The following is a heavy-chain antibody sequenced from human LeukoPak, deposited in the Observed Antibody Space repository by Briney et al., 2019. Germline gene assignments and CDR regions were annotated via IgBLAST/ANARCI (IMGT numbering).Heavy chain of an antibody. CDR1: GFTFRSHA. CDR3: VLGGSSGWNYFDY. CDR2: ISSSATTI. J-gene: IGHJ4*02. D-gene: IGHD6-19*01. V-gene: IGHV3-48*01. Sequence: PGRSLRLSCAASGFTFRSHAMHWVRQAPGKGLEWVAYISSSATTIYYADSVKGRFTISRDNSKNTLYLQMNSLRAEDTAVYYCVLGGSSGWNYFDYWGQGTLVTVSS.